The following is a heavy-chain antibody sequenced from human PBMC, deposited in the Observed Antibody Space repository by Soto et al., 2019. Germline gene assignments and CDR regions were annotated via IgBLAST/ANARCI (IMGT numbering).Heavy chain of an antibody. CDR2: IYSGGST. CDR3: ARGNDFWSGTSDAFDI. J-gene: IGHJ3*02. Sequence: GGSLRLSCAASGFTVSSNYMSWVRQAPGKGLEWVSVIYSGGSTYYADSVKGRFTISRDNSKNTLYLQMNSLRAEDTAVYYCARGNDFWSGTSDAFDIWGQGTMVTVSS. CDR1: GFTVSSNY. D-gene: IGHD3-3*01. V-gene: IGHV3-53*01.